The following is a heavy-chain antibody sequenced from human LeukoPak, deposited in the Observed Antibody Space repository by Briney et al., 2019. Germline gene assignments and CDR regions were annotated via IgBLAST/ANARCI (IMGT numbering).Heavy chain of an antibody. V-gene: IGHV3-48*02. CDR3: ARGRDSSGYYGGD. CDR2: ISSSSNI. Sequence: GGSLRLSCAASGFIFSSFDMHWVRQAPGKGLQWLSLISSSSNISYADSVKGRFTISRDNAKNSLYLQMNSLRDEDTAVYFCARGRDSSGYYGGDWGQGTLVTVSS. CDR1: GFIFSSFD. J-gene: IGHJ4*02. D-gene: IGHD3-22*01.